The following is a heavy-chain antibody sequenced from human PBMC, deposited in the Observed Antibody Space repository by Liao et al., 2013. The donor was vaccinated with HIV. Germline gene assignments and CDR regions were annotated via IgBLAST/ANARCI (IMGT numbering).Heavy chain of an antibody. V-gene: IGHV4-61*02. CDR2: IYTSGST. CDR3: AREGFYDFWSGYNDY. Sequence: QVQLQESGPGLVKPSETLSLTCTVSGGSISSGSYYWSWIRQPAGKGLEWIGRIYTSGSTNYNPSLKSRVTISVDTSKNQFSLKLSSVTAADTAVYYCAREGFYDFWSGYNDYWGQGTLVTVSS. J-gene: IGHJ4*02. D-gene: IGHD3-3*01. CDR1: GGSISSGSYY.